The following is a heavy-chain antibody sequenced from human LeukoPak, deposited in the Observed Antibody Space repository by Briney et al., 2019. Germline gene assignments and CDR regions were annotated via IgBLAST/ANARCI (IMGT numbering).Heavy chain of an antibody. CDR1: GFTFRSYG. D-gene: IGHD1-1*01. J-gene: IGHJ5*02. CDR2: ISYDGSNK. CDR3: AKFSRAGTTFGWFDP. Sequence: PGRSLRLSCAGSGFTFRSYGMHWVRQAPGKGLEWVAVISYDGSNKYYADSVKGRFTISRDNSKNTLYLQMNSLRAEDTAVYYCAKFSRAGTTFGWFDPWGQGTLVTVSS. V-gene: IGHV3-30*18.